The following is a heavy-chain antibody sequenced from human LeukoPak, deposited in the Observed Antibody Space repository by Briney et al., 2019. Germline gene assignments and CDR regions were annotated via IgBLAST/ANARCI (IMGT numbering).Heavy chain of an antibody. CDR1: GFTVSSNY. CDR3: ARGGPHGSGSPFDY. J-gene: IGHJ4*02. V-gene: IGHV3-53*01. D-gene: IGHD3-10*01. CDR2: IYSGGST. Sequence: GGSLRISCAASGFTVSSNYMSWVRQAPGKGLEWVSVIYSGGSTYYADSVKGRFTISRDNSKNTLYLQMNSLRAEDTAVYYCARGGPHGSGSPFDYWGQGTLVTVSS.